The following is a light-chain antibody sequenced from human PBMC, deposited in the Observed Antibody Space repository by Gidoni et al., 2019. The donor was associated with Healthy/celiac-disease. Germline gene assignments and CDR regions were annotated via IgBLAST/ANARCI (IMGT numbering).Light chain of an antibody. CDR3: QRRSNWPPLT. J-gene: IGKJ4*01. Sequence: DIVLTQSPATLSLSPVERATLSCRASQSVSSYFAWYQQKPGQAPRLLIYDASNRATGIPARFSGSGSGTDFTLTISSLEPEDFAVYYCQRRSNWPPLTFGGGTKVEIK. CDR1: QSVSSY. CDR2: DAS. V-gene: IGKV3-11*01.